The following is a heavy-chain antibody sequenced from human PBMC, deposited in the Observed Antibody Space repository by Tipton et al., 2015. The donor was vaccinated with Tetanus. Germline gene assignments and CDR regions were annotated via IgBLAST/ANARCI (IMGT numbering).Heavy chain of an antibody. D-gene: IGHD2-2*01. CDR2: LNPKSGSA. V-gene: IGHV1-8*01. CDR3: ASGSSIRHGLDV. Sequence: QSGAEVKKPGASVKVSCRASGYTFTSYGLNWVRQAAGRGFEWVGWLNPKSGSAVYGQKFQGRVTMTTNTSITTAYMELRSLRYEDTAVYYCASGSSIRHGLDVWGQGSTVIVSS. CDR1: GYTFTSYG. J-gene: IGHJ6*02.